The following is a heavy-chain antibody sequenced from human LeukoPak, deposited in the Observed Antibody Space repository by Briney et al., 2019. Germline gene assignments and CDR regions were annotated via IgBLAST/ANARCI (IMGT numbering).Heavy chain of an antibody. J-gene: IGHJ4*02. CDR2: IYYSGNT. Sequence: SETLSLTCTVSGGSISSYYWSWIRQPPGKGLEWIGHIYYSGNTNHNPSLKSRVTISVDTSKNQFSLKLSSVTAADTAVYYCARERKSTVGASYYFDYWGQGTLVTVSS. V-gene: IGHV4-59*01. CDR3: ARERKSTVGASYYFDY. CDR1: GGSISSYY. D-gene: IGHD1-26*01.